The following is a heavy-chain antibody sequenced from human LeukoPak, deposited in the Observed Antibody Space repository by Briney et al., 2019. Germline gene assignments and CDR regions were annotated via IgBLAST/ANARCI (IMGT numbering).Heavy chain of an antibody. CDR3: ARDAVYYGMDV. Sequence: PSQTLSLTCAVSGGSISSGGYSWSWIRQPPVKGLEWIGYIYHSGSTYYNPSLKSRVTISVDRSKNQFSLKLSSVTAADTAVYYCARDAVYYGMDVWGKGTTVTVSS. CDR1: GGSISSGGYS. CDR2: IYHSGST. V-gene: IGHV4-30-2*01. J-gene: IGHJ6*04.